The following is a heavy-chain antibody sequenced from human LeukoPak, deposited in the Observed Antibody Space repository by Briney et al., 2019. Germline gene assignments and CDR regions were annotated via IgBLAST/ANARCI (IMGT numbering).Heavy chain of an antibody. CDR2: VYYSGST. J-gene: IGHJ5*02. CDR1: GDSSSSYY. D-gene: IGHD3-10*01. Sequence: SETLSLTCTVSGDSSSSYYWSWIRQPPGKGLEWIGYVYYSGSTNYNPSLKSRVTMSVDTSKNQFSLKLSSVTAAGTAVYYCARHPSVNWFDPRGQGTLVTVSS. V-gene: IGHV4-59*08. CDR3: ARHPSVNWFDP.